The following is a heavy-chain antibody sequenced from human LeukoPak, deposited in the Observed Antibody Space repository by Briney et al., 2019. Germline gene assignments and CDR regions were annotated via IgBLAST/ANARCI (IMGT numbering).Heavy chain of an antibody. CDR3: ARQYGYNLNY. J-gene: IGHJ4*02. CDR2: MHYSGST. Sequence: SETLSLTCTVSGGSINISDYYWGWIRQPPGKGLEWIGSMHYSGSTYYNPSLKSRVTISVDTSKNQFSLKLSSVTAADTAVYYCARQYGYNLNYWGQGTLVTVSS. D-gene: IGHD5-24*01. V-gene: IGHV4-39*01. CDR1: GGSINISDYY.